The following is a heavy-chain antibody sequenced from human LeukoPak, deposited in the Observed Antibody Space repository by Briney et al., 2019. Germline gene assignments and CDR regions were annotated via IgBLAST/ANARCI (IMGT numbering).Heavy chain of an antibody. D-gene: IGHD6-13*01. V-gene: IGHV3-64*01. CDR2: ISSNGGRT. J-gene: IGHJ4*02. CDR3: ARAPESSSWYYFDY. CDR1: GFTFSNYA. Sequence: GGSLRLSCAASGFTFSNYALHWVRQAPGKGLEYVSAISSNGGRTYYANSVKGRFTISRDNSKNTLYLQMGSLRDEDMAVYYCARAPESSSWYYFDYSGQGTLVTVSS.